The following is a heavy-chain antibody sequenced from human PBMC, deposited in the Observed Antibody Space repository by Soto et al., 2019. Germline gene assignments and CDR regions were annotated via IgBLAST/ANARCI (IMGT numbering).Heavy chain of an antibody. CDR3: ARELGLLRAFDI. J-gene: IGHJ3*02. Sequence: PSETLSLTCTVSGGSISSSSYYWGWIRQPPGKGLEWIGSIYYSGSTYYNPSLKSRITINPDTSKNQFSLQLNSVTPEDTAVYYCARELGLLRAFDIWGQGTMVTVSS. CDR1: GGSISSSSYY. CDR2: IYYSGST. D-gene: IGHD3-16*01. V-gene: IGHV4-39*02.